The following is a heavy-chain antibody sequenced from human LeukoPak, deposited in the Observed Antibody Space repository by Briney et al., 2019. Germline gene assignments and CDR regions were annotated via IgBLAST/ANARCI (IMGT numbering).Heavy chain of an antibody. Sequence: PSETLSLTCTVSGGSISSYYWSWIRQPPGKGLEWIGYIYYSGSTNYNPSLKSRVTISVDTSKNQFSLKLSSVTAADTAVYYCARGGDGYRYWGQGTLVTVSS. CDR2: IYYSGST. CDR3: ARGGDGYRY. J-gene: IGHJ4*02. V-gene: IGHV4-59*01. D-gene: IGHD5-24*01. CDR1: GGSISSYY.